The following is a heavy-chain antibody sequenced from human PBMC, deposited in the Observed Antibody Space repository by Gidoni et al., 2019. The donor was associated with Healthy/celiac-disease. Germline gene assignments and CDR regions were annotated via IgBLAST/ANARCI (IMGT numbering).Heavy chain of an antibody. CDR3: SKDGPPMVRVMGYY. D-gene: IGHD3-10*01. CDR2: IIGSGGIT. Sequence: EVQLLESGGGVVQHGGSLGLSCAAAGFTVSSYAMSWVRQAPGKGLEWVSAIIGSGGITSYAVSVKGRFTISRDHSKHTLSLQMHSLRAEDTAVYYCSKDGPPMVRVMGYYWGQGTLVTVSS. CDR1: GFTVSSYA. J-gene: IGHJ4*02. V-gene: IGHV3-23*01.